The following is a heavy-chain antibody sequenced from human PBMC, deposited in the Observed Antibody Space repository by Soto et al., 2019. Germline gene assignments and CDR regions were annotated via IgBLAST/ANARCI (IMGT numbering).Heavy chain of an antibody. CDR2: IDSYSNFI. J-gene: IGHJ6*02. D-gene: IGHD2-2*01. CDR1: GFTFSRYS. Sequence: KTGGSLRLSCAASGFTFSRYSMNWVRQAPGKGLEWVSSIDSYSNFIYYADSVKGRFIISRDNARNSLFLQMSSLRAEDTAVYYCAREGPADIVVVPAAHPTYYYYGMDVWGQGTTVTVSS. CDR3: AREGPADIVVVPAAHPTYYYYGMDV. V-gene: IGHV3-21*01.